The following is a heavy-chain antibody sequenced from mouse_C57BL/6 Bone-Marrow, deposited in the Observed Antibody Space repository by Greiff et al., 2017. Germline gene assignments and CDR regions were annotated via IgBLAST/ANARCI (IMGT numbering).Heavy chain of an antibody. D-gene: IGHD2-5*01. Sequence: EVHLVESGGGLVQPGGSLSLSCAASGFTFTDYYISWVRQPPGKALEWLGFIRNKANGYTTEYSASVKGRFTISRDNSQSILYLQMNALRAEDSATYYCARFYYSNYDYAMDYWGQGTSVTVSS. V-gene: IGHV7-3*01. CDR2: IRNKANGYTT. CDR1: GFTFTDYY. J-gene: IGHJ4*01. CDR3: ARFYYSNYDYAMDY.